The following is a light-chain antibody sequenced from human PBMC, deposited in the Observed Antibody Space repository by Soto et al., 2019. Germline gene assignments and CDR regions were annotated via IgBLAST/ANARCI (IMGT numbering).Light chain of an antibody. CDR1: QSVGSNY. J-gene: IGKJ4*01. V-gene: IGKV3-20*01. Sequence: EIVLTQSPGTLSLSPGERATLSCRASQSVGSNYLGWYRQKPGQAPTLLIYDASNRATDIPDRFSGSGSGTDFTLTISRLEPEDFAVYYCQQYAGSPLTVGGGTKVEIK. CDR3: QQYAGSPLT. CDR2: DAS.